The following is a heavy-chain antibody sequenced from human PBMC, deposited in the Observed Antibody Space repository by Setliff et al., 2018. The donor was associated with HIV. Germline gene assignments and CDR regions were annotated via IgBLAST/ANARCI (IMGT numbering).Heavy chain of an antibody. CDR3: VTTDYSGYDSVWFDP. CDR2: TSHSGST. J-gene: IGHJ5*02. V-gene: IGHV4-38-2*02. Sequence: PSETLSLTCTVSGGSISSGYYWGWIRQPPGKGLEWIASTSHSGSTGYNPSLRSRVTISLDTSKNQVSLNMRSVTATDTGVYYCVTTDYSGYDSVWFDPWGQGTLVTVSS. D-gene: IGHD5-12*01. CDR1: GGSISSGYY.